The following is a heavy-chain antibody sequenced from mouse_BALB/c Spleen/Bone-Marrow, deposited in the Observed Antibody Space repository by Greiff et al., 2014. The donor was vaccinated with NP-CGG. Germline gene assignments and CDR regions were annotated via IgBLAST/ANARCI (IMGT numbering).Heavy chain of an antibody. D-gene: IGHD2-1*01. Sequence: VQLQQPGPELEKPGASVKISCKASGYSFTGYNMNWVKQNNGKSLEWIGNIDPYYGDVNYNQKFKDKATLTVDKSSSTAYMQLKSLTSEDSAVYYCARSGALYGNPLAFRGQGTLVTVSA. V-gene: IGHV1-39*01. J-gene: IGHJ3*01. CDR3: ARSGALYGNPLAF. CDR2: IDPYYGDV. CDR1: GYSFTGYN.